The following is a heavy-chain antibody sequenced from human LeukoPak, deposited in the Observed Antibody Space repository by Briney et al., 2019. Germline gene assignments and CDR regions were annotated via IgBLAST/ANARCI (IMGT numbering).Heavy chain of an antibody. CDR2: IYYSGST. CDR3: ARQDIVVVPAAMPGWFDP. J-gene: IGHJ5*02. D-gene: IGHD2-2*01. Sequence: PSETLSLTCTVSGGSISSGGYYWSWIRQHPGKGLEWIGYIYYSGSTYYNPSLKSRVTISVDTSKNQFSQKLSSVTAADTAVYYCARQDIVVVPAAMPGWFDPWGQGTLVTVSS. V-gene: IGHV4-31*03. CDR1: GGSISSGGYY.